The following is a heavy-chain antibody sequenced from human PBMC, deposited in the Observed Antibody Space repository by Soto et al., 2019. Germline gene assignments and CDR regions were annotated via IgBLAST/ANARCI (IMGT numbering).Heavy chain of an antibody. D-gene: IGHD1-1*01. J-gene: IGHJ6*02. CDR2: ISYDGVHQ. Sequence: QVQLVESGGDVVQPGASLKLSCAASGFIFSDYAMNWVRQAPGKGLEWVAVISYDGVHQFYGDSVKGRFTVSRDNSKNALYLQMNSLRGGDTAVYYCARETTRFYYYGMDVWGQGTTVTVSS. CDR1: GFIFSDYA. CDR3: ARETTRFYYYGMDV. V-gene: IGHV3-30-3*01.